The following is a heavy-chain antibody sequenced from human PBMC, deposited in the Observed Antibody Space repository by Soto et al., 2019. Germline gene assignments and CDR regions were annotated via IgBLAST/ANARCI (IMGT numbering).Heavy chain of an antibody. CDR1: GYSISSGSY. CDR3: AKAHVMVVDGSTFDY. J-gene: IGHJ4*01. Sequence: PSETLSLTCTVSGYSISSGSYWGWIRQPPGKGPEWISSIYHGGTTFYNPSLKSRVTVSVDKSNNQFSLKLRSVTAADTAVYYCAKAHVMVVDGSTFDYWCHGTLVTVSS. V-gene: IGHV4-38-2*02. D-gene: IGHD6-19*01. CDR2: IYHGGTT.